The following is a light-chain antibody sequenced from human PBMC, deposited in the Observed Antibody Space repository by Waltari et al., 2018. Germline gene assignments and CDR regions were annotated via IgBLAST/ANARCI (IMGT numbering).Light chain of an antibody. J-gene: IGLJ2*01. CDR1: SLRSYY. Sequence: SSELTQDPAVSVALGQTVRITCQGDSLRSYYASCYQQKPGQAPVLVIYGKNNRPSGIPDRFSGSSSGNTASLTITGAQAEDKADYYCNSRDSSGNVVFGGGTKLTVL. V-gene: IGLV3-19*01. CDR3: NSRDSSGNVV. CDR2: GKN.